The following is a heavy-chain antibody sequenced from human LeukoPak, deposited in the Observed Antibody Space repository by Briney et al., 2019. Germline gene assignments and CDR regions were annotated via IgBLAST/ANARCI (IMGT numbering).Heavy chain of an antibody. CDR1: GFTFSSYA. D-gene: IGHD6-13*01. J-gene: IGHJ4*02. V-gene: IGHV3-30-3*01. CDR2: ISYDGSNK. CDR3: ARDAVAAAGNPLDY. Sequence: GRSLRLSCAASGFTFSSYAVHWVRQAPGKGLEWVAVISYDGSNKYYADSVKGRFTISRDNSKNTLYLQMNSLRAEDTAVYYCARDAVAAAGNPLDYWGQGTLVTVSS.